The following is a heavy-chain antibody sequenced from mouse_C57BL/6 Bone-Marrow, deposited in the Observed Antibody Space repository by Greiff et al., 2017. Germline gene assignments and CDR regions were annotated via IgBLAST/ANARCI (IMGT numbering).Heavy chain of an antibody. D-gene: IGHD1-1*01. Sequence: VQLQQSGAELARPGASVKLSCKASGYTFTSYGISWVKQRTGQGLEWIGEIYPRSGNTYYNEKFKGKATLTADKSSSTAYMELRSLTSEDSAVYFCARGYYYGSSYDRYAMDYWGQGTSVTVSS. V-gene: IGHV1-81*01. CDR3: ARGYYYGSSYDRYAMDY. J-gene: IGHJ4*01. CDR2: IYPRSGNT. CDR1: GYTFTSYG.